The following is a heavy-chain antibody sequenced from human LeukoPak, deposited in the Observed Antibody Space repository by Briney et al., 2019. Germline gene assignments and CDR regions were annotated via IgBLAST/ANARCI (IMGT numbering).Heavy chain of an antibody. J-gene: IGHJ4*02. Sequence: ASVKVSCKASGYTFTSYAMHWVRQAPGQRLEWMGWINAGNGNTKYSQKFQGRVTITRDTSTSTAYMELSSLRSDDTAVYYCARGVLLRFLEWFPDYWGQGTLVTVSS. D-gene: IGHD3-3*01. CDR1: GYTFTSYA. CDR3: ARGVLLRFLEWFPDY. V-gene: IGHV1-3*01. CDR2: INAGNGNT.